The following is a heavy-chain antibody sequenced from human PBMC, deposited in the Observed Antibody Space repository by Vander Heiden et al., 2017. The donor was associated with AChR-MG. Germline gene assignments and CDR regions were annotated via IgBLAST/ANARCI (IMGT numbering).Heavy chain of an antibody. CDR1: GFTFDDYA. Sequence: EVQLVESGGGLVQPGRSLRLSCAASGFTFDDYAMHWVRQAPGKGLEWVSGISWNSGSIGYADSVKGRFTISRDNAKNSLYLQMNSLRAEDTALYYCAKEPRWLADYWGQGTLVTVSS. D-gene: IGHD6-19*01. J-gene: IGHJ4*02. CDR3: AKEPRWLADY. V-gene: IGHV3-9*01. CDR2: ISWNSGSI.